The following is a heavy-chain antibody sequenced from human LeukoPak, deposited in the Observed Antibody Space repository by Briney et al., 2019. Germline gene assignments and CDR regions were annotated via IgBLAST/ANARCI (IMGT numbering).Heavy chain of an antibody. CDR3: ARGYYSSSDYFDY. J-gene: IGHJ4*02. CDR2: IYYSGST. CDR1: GGSTSSYY. V-gene: IGHV4-59*01. Sequence: SETLSLTCTVSGGSTSSYYWSWIRQPPGKGLEWIGYIYYSGSTNYNPSLKSRVTISVDTSKNQFSLKLSSVTAADTAVYYCARGYYSSSDYFDYWGQGTLVTVSS. D-gene: IGHD6-6*01.